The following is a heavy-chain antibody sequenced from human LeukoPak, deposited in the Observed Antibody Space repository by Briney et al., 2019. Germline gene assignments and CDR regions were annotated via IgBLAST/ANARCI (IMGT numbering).Heavy chain of an antibody. CDR2: IKQDGGEE. V-gene: IGHV3-7*01. J-gene: IGHJ5*02. CDR1: AFTFNTFD. Sequence: GGSLRLSCSVSAFTFNTFDNFAMNWVRQAPGKGLEWVANIKQDGGEEYYVDSVKGRFTISRDNGKNSLFLQMTSLRAEDTAVYYCARDREIWLPHNWFDPWGQGTLVTVSS. CDR3: ARDREIWLPHNWFDP. D-gene: IGHD5-24*01.